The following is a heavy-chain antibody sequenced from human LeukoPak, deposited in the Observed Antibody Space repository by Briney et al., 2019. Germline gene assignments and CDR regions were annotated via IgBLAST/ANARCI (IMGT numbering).Heavy chain of an antibody. V-gene: IGHV3-48*01. CDR1: GFTFSAYA. CDR2: ISSTGATI. CDR3: ARVRHYYDSSGYEVFWFDP. J-gene: IGHJ5*02. Sequence: QPGGSLRLSCGASGFTFSAYAFNWVRQAPGKGLQWVSYISSTGATIYYADTVKGRFTISRDNAKSSLYLQMTSLRAEDTAVYYCARVRHYYDSSGYEVFWFDPWGQGTLVTVSS. D-gene: IGHD3-22*01.